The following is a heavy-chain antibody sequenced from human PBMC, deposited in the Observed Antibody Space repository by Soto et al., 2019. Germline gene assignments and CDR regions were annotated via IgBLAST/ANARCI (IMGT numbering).Heavy chain of an antibody. CDR2: MNPNSGNT. CDR3: ARAVPYYDILTGYYYYYGMDV. J-gene: IGHJ6*02. Sequence: QVQLVQSGAEVKKPGASVKVSCKASGYTFTSYDINWVRQATGQGLEWMGWMNPNSGNTGYAQKFQGRVTMTRNTSISTAYMELSSLRSEDTAVYYCARAVPYYDILTGYYYYYGMDVWGQGTTVTGSS. D-gene: IGHD3-9*01. CDR1: GYTFTSYD. V-gene: IGHV1-8*01.